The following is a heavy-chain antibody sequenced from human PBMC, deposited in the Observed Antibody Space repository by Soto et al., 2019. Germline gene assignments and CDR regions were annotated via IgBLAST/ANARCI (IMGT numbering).Heavy chain of an antibody. D-gene: IGHD2-2*02. J-gene: IGHJ4*02. CDR3: ARDYCISTSCYISSGSFDY. CDR1: GGSISSSNW. V-gene: IGHV4-4*02. CDR2: IYHSGST. Sequence: PSETLSLTCAVSGGSISSSNWWSWVRQPPGKGLEWIGEIYHSGSTNYNPSLKSRVTISVDKSKNQFSLKLSSVTAADTAVYYCARDYCISTSCYISSGSFDYRGQGTLVTVSS.